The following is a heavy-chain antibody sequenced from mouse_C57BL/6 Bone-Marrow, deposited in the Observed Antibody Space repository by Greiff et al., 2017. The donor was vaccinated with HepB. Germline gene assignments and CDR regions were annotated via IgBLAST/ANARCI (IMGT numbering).Heavy chain of an antibody. D-gene: IGHD1-1*01. V-gene: IGHV1-64*01. CDR3: ARRDYAHFDY. Sequence: VQLQQPGAELVKPGASVKLSCKASGYTFTSYWMHWVKQRPGQGLEWIGMIHPNSGSTNYNEKFKSKATLTVDKSSSKAYMQLSSLTSEDSAVYYCARRDYAHFDYWGQGTTLTVSS. CDR1: GYTFTSYW. J-gene: IGHJ2*01. CDR2: IHPNSGST.